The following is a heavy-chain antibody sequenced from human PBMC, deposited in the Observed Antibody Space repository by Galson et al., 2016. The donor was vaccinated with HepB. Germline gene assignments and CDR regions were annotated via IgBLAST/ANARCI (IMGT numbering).Heavy chain of an antibody. Sequence: SLRLSCAASGFNFSNYAMHWVRQAPGKGLEWVSIISFDGSKRYYADSVKGRFTISRDNSKNTLYVQMNSLRPEDTALYYCARDLGAARPYIFDYWGQGILVTGSS. V-gene: IGHV3-30-3*01. CDR3: ARDLGAARPYIFDY. D-gene: IGHD6-6*01. J-gene: IGHJ4*02. CDR2: ISFDGSKR. CDR1: GFNFSNYA.